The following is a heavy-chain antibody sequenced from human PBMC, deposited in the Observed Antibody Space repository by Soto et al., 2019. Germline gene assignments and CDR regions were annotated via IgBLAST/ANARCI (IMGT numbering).Heavy chain of an antibody. CDR2: INPGGSRT. CDR1: GYIFTNHW. CDR3: ARDYSFADSYWWFDP. D-gene: IGHD2-21*01. Sequence: QVQLVQSGAELMKPGASVKVFCKASGYIFTNHWIHWVRQAPGQGLEWMGVINPGGSRTVYARKFQGRLSMTWDTPASTVYMELSSLRSEDTAMYYCARDYSFADSYWWFDPWGQGTLVTVSS. J-gene: IGHJ5*02. V-gene: IGHV1-46*01.